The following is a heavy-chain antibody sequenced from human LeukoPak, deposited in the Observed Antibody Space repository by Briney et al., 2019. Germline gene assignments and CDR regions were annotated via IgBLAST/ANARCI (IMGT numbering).Heavy chain of an antibody. CDR3: AKGPHKTRYGSGSYSPFDY. J-gene: IGHJ4*02. CDR1: GFTFSSYA. Sequence: PGGSQRLSCAASGFTFSSYAMSWVRQAPGKGLEWVSGISGGGGSTYYPDSVQGRFTISRDNSKNTLYLQMNSLRAEDTAVYYCAKGPHKTRYGSGSYSPFDYWGQGTLVTVSS. CDR2: ISGGGGST. V-gene: IGHV3-23*01. D-gene: IGHD3-10*01.